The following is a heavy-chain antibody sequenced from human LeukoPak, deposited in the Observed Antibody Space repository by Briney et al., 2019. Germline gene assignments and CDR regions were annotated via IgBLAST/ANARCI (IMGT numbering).Heavy chain of an antibody. CDR2: IRSSGTT. D-gene: IGHD3-16*01. CDR1: GFTFSRNG. V-gene: IGHV3-49*04. Sequence: TGGSLRLSCAASGFTFSRNGMTWVRQAPGKGLQWIGFIRSSGTTQYAASVKGRFTISRDDSKSIAYLQMNSLKTEDTAVYYCTRDRFYVWFDPWGQGTLVTVSS. J-gene: IGHJ5*02. CDR3: TRDRFYVWFDP.